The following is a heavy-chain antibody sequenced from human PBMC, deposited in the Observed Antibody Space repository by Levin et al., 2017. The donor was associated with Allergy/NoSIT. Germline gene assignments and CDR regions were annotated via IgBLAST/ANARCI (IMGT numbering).Heavy chain of an antibody. Sequence: ASVKVSCKASGYTFTGYYVHWVRQAPGQGLEWMGWIDPFSGDTNYAQKFQGKVTMTRDTMNTAYLELSRLRSDDTAVYSCARFPPTYQLLENRPKDFCYGLDVWGQGTTVIVSS. J-gene: IGHJ6*02. CDR1: GYTFTGYY. CDR2: IDPFSGDT. CDR3: ARFPPTYQLLENRPKDFCYGLDV. D-gene: IGHD2-2*01. V-gene: IGHV1-2*02.